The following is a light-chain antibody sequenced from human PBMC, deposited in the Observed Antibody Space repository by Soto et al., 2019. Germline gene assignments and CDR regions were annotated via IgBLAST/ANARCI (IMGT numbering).Light chain of an antibody. CDR2: LNSDGSH. J-gene: IGLJ3*02. Sequence: QLVLTQSPSASASLGASVKLTCTLSSGHSSYAIAWHQQQPEKGPRYLMKLNSDGSHSKGAGIPDRFSGSSSGAERYLTISSLQSEDEADYYCQTWGTGIWVFGGGTKVTVL. CDR3: QTWGTGIWV. V-gene: IGLV4-69*01. CDR1: SGHSSYA.